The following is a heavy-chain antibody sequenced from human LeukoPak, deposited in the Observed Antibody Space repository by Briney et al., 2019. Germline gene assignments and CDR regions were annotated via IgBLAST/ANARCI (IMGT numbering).Heavy chain of an antibody. CDR3: ARPSVYGFDAFDM. CDR2: ISSGDARM. Sequence: GGSLRLSCAGSGFTLNNYAIHWVRQAPGKGLEWVAYISSGDARMDHAESVKGRFTISRDNAKNSLPLQMNSLRAEDTAVYYCARPSVYGFDAFDMWGQGTMVIVSA. J-gene: IGHJ3*02. D-gene: IGHD5/OR15-5a*01. CDR1: GFTLNNYA. V-gene: IGHV3-48*03.